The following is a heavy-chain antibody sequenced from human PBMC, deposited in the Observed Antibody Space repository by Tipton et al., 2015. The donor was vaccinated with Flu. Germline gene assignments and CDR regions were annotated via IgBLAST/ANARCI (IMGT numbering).Heavy chain of an antibody. V-gene: IGHV3-7*03. D-gene: IGHD3-3*01. CDR3: ARVPEWLGYGFDI. Sequence: SLRLSCAASGFTFSDYWMTWVRRAPGKGLEWVANINQGGSKEYYVDSVKGRFTISRDNAKSSVYLQMNSLRDEDTAVYYCARVPEWLGYGFDIWGPGTLVTVSS. CDR1: GFTFSDYW. J-gene: IGHJ3*02. CDR2: INQGGSKE.